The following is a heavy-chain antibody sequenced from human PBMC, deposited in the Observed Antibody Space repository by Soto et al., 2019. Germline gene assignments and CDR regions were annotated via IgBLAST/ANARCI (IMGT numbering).Heavy chain of an antibody. CDR1: GFTFSSYG. CDR3: AKDQKVVATINLSYGMDV. J-gene: IGHJ6*02. D-gene: IGHD5-12*01. Sequence: QVQLVESGGGVVQPGRSLRLSCAASGFTFSSYGMHWVRQAPGKGLEWVAVISYDGSNKYYADSVKGRFTISRDNSKNTLYLQMNSLRAEDTAVYYCAKDQKVVATINLSYGMDVWGQGTTVTVSS. CDR2: ISYDGSNK. V-gene: IGHV3-30*18.